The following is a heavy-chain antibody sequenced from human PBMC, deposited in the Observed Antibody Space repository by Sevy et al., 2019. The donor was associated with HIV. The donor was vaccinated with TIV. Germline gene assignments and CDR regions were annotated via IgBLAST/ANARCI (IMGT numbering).Heavy chain of an antibody. CDR1: GGSISSSSYY. CDR2: LYSTGAT. V-gene: IGHV4-39*01. D-gene: IGHD6-19*01. Sequence: SETLSLTCTISGGSISSSSYYWGWIRQPPGKGLEWMGSLYSTGATSYNPSLESRVTVSADTSRNRFYLKLDSGSAADPAVYYCATPLPSGWYEGTGGYFDLWGRGTLVTVSS. CDR3: ATPLPSGWYEGTGGYFDL. J-gene: IGHJ2*01.